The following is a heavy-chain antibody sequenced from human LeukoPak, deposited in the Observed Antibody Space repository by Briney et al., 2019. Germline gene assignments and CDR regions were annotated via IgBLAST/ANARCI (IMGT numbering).Heavy chain of an antibody. CDR3: ARDLGLVVRGVSPYYYYGMDV. J-gene: IGHJ6*02. Sequence: ASVKVSCKTSGYTFTGYYMHWVRQAPGQGLEWMGRINPNSGGTNYAQKFQGRVTMTRDTSITTAYMELSSLRSDDTAVYYCARDLGLVVRGVSPYYYYGMDVWGQGTTVTVSS. CDR1: GYTFTGYY. V-gene: IGHV1-2*06. D-gene: IGHD3-10*01. CDR2: INPNSGGT.